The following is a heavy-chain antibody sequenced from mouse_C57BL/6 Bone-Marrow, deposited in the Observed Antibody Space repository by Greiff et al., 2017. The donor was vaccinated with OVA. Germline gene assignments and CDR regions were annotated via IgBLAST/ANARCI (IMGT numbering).Heavy chain of an antibody. D-gene: IGHD2-1*01. CDR1: GYAFSSYW. V-gene: IGHV1-80*01. Sequence: QVQLQQSGAELVKPGASVKISCKASGYAFSSYWMNWVKQRPGKGLEWIGQIYPGDGDTNYNGKFKGKATLTADKSSSPAYMQLSSLTSEDSAVYFCARDPYGNYYYAMEYWGQGTSVTFAS. CDR3: ARDPYGNYYYAMEY. J-gene: IGHJ4*01. CDR2: IYPGDGDT.